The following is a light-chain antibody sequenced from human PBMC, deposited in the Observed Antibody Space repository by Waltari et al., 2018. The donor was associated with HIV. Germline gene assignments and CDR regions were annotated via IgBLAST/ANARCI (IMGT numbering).Light chain of an antibody. J-gene: IGLJ1*01. CDR2: DVT. V-gene: IGLV2-14*01. Sequence: QSALTQPASVSGSPGQSITISCTGTSSDVGGYNYVSWYQQHPGKAPNRMMYDVTSRPSGVSNRFSGSKSGDTASLTISGLQAEDEADYYCSSYTSSTTPYVFGAGTKVTVL. CDR1: SSDVGGYNY. CDR3: SSYTSSTTPYV.